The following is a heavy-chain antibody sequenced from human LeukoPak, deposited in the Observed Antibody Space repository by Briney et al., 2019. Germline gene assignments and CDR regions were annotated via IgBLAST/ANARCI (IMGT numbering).Heavy chain of an antibody. V-gene: IGHV1-18*01. CDR2: ISAYNGNT. Sequence: GASVKVSCKASGYTFTCYGISWVRQAPGQGLEWMGSISAYNGNTNYAQKLQGRVTMTTDTSTSTAYMELRSLRSDDTAVYYCAREGGRWFGELSNDIDYGGQVTLVTVSS. CDR3: AREGGRWFGELSNDIDY. J-gene: IGHJ4*02. D-gene: IGHD3-10*01. CDR1: GYTFTCYG.